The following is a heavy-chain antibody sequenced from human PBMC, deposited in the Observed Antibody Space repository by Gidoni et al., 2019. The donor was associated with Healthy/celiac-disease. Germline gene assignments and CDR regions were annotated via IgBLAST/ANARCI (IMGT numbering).Heavy chain of an antibody. J-gene: IGHJ5*02. D-gene: IGHD6-19*01. CDR3: TTDMSSPMAVDGYNWFDP. CDR1: GFTFSNAW. V-gene: IGHV3-15*01. Sequence: EVQLVESGGGLVKPGGSLRLSCAASGFTFSNAWMSWVRQAPGKGLERVGRIKSKNDGGTTDYAAAVKGRFTIARADSKDTLYLHRTSLNTEDTAAYYCTTDMSSPMAVDGYNWFDPWDQGTLVTVSS. CDR2: IKSKNDGGTT.